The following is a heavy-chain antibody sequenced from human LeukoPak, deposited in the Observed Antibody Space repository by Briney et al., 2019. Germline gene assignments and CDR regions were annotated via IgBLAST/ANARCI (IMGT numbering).Heavy chain of an antibody. Sequence: PGGSLRLSCAASGFTVSSNYMSWVRQAPGKGLEWVSVIYSGGSTYYADSVKGRFTISRDNSKNTLYLQMNSLRAEDTAVYYCAKDRPIRGPIYYFDYWGQGTLVTVSS. J-gene: IGHJ4*02. CDR1: GFTVSSNY. CDR3: AKDRPIRGPIYYFDY. V-gene: IGHV3-53*01. D-gene: IGHD2-21*01. CDR2: IYSGGST.